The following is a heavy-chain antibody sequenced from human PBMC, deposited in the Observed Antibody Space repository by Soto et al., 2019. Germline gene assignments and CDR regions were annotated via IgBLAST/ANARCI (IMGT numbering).Heavy chain of an antibody. V-gene: IGHV4-59*01. CDR1: GGSISSYY. Sequence: SETLSLTCTVSGGSISSYYWSWIRQPPGKGLEWIGYIYYSGSTNYNPSLKSRVTISVDTSKNQFSLKLSSVTAADTAVYYCARQVGATTRGYFDYWGQGTLATVSS. D-gene: IGHD1-26*01. J-gene: IGHJ4*02. CDR2: IYYSGST. CDR3: ARQVGATTRGYFDY.